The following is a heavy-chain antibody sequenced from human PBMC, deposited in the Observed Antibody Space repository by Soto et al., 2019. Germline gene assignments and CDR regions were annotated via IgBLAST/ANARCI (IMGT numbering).Heavy chain of an antibody. CDR2: IIPIFGTA. Sequence: QVQLVQSGAEVKKPGSSVKVSCKASGGTFSSYAISWVRQAPGQGLEWMGGIIPIFGTANYAQEFQGRVTITADESTSTAYMELSSLRSEDTAVYYCARALEQYGDYPWSVILWGQGTLVTVSS. CDR3: ARALEQYGDYPWSVIL. V-gene: IGHV1-69*01. CDR1: GGTFSSYA. J-gene: IGHJ4*02. D-gene: IGHD4-17*01.